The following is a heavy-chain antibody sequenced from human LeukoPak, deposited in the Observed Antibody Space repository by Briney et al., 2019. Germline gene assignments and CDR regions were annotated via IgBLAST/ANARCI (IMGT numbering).Heavy chain of an antibody. Sequence: GGSLRLSCAASGFTFSGYAMSWVRQAPGKGLEWVSAISGSGGSTYYADSVKGRFTISRDNSKNTLYLQMNSLRAEDTAVYYCAKGPIFGVVTNWFDPWGQGTLVTVSS. CDR3: AKGPIFGVVTNWFDP. J-gene: IGHJ5*02. CDR2: ISGSGGST. D-gene: IGHD3-3*01. CDR1: GFTFSGYA. V-gene: IGHV3-23*01.